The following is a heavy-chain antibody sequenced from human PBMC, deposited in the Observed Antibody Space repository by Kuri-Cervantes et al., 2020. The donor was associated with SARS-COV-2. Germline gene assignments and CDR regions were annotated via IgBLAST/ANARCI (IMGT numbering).Heavy chain of an antibody. CDR3: ARAASGSYSSYFDY. Sequence: GGSLRLSCAASGFTVNSNFMIWVRQAPGKGLEWVSVVCSGVTTYYADSVKGRFTISRDNSKNTLHLQMNRLRAEDTAVYDCARAASGSYSSYFDYWGQGTLVTVSS. D-gene: IGHD1-26*01. J-gene: IGHJ4*02. CDR1: GFTVNSNF. CDR2: VCSGVTT. V-gene: IGHV3-66*02.